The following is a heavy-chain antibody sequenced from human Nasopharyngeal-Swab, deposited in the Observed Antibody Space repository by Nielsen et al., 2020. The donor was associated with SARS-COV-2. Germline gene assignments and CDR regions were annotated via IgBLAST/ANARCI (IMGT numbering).Heavy chain of an antibody. Sequence: WIRQPPGQGLEWIGEINHSGSTNYNPSLKSRVTISVDTSKNQFSLKLSFVTAADTAVYYCARGGPLLRYFPRNWFGPWGQGTLVTVSS. CDR2: INHSGST. CDR3: ARGGPLLRYFPRNWFGP. V-gene: IGHV4-34*01. D-gene: IGHD3-9*01. J-gene: IGHJ5*02.